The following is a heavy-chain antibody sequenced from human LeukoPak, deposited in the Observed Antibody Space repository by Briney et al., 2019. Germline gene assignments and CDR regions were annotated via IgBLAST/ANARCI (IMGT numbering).Heavy chain of an antibody. Sequence: SETLSLTCTVSGGSISSSSYYWGWIRQPPGKGLEWIGTIFYSGSTYYNPSLKNRVTISVDTSKNQFSLKRSSVTAADTAVYYCARNRYSYRSGNYGVPNWFDPWGQGTLVTVSS. CDR1: GGSISSSSYY. J-gene: IGHJ5*02. V-gene: IGHV4-39*01. CDR3: ARNRYSYRSGNYGVPNWFDP. D-gene: IGHD3-10*01. CDR2: IFYSGST.